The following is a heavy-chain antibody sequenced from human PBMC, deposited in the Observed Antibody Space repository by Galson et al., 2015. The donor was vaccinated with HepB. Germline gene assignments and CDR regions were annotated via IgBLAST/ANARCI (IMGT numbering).Heavy chain of an antibody. V-gene: IGHV3-7*03. CDR2: IKPDGSEK. CDR3: ATGNY. J-gene: IGHJ4*02. CDR1: GFSFGDYW. Sequence: SLRLSCAASGFSFGDYWMHWVRQAPGQGLQWVATIKPDGSEKFYVDSVKGRFTISRDNAENSLSLQMNSLRVEDTALYCCATGNYWGPGILVTVSS.